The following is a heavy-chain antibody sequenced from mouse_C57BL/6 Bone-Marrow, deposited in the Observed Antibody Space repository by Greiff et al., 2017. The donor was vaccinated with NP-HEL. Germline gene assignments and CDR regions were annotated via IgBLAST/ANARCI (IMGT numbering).Heavy chain of an antibody. CDR2: ISSGGSYT. J-gene: IGHJ4*01. CDR1: GFTFSSYG. Sequence: EVQGVESGGDLVKPGGSLKLSCAASGFTFSSYGMSWVRQTPDKRLEWVATISSGGSYTYYPDSVKGRFTISRDNAKNTLYLQMSSLKSEDTAMYYCARQSYGSSYYYAMDYWGQGTSVTVSS. D-gene: IGHD1-1*01. V-gene: IGHV5-6*01. CDR3: ARQSYGSSYYYAMDY.